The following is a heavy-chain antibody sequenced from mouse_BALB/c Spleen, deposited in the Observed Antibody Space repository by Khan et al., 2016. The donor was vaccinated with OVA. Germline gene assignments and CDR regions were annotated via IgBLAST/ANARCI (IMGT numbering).Heavy chain of an antibody. V-gene: IGHV2-9*02. CDR2: IWAGEST. CDR3: ARFSDGYYYTVDY. Sequence: QVQLKESGPGLVAPSQSLSITCTVSGFSLANYGVHWVRQPPGKGLEWLGVIWAGESTNFNSALMSRLSISKDNSKSQVFLKMNSLQTDDTAMYCCARFSDGYYYTVDYWGQGTSVTVSS. CDR1: GFSLANYG. D-gene: IGHD2-3*01. J-gene: IGHJ4*01.